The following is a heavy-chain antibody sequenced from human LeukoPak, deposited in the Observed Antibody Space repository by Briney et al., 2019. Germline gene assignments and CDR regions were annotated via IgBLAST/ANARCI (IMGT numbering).Heavy chain of an antibody. D-gene: IGHD2-21*02. CDR2: IIPILGIA. Sequence: GSSVKVSCKASGGTFSSYAISWVRQAPGQGLEWMGRIIPILGIANYAQKFQGRVTITADKSTSTAYMELSSLRSEDTAVYYCATGLFGYCGGDCYHHFDYWGQGTLVTVSS. CDR1: GGTFSSYA. J-gene: IGHJ4*02. V-gene: IGHV1-69*04. CDR3: ATGLFGYCGGDCYHHFDY.